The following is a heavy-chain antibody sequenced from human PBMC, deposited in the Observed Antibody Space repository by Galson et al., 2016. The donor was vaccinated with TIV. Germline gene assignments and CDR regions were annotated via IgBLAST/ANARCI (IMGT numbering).Heavy chain of an antibody. CDR1: GDSVSSGGGF. J-gene: IGHJ4*02. V-gene: IGHV4-31*03. Sequence: TLSLTCSVSGDSVSSGGGFWSWIRQHPERGLEWLGYIHSSGSTYYRPSLKGRLMISLDAAQNQFSLRLTSVTAVDTAVYYCVRAPIRGVRGVILFDFWGQGALVTVSS. D-gene: IGHD3-10*01. CDR3: VRAPIRGVRGVILFDF. CDR2: IHSSGST.